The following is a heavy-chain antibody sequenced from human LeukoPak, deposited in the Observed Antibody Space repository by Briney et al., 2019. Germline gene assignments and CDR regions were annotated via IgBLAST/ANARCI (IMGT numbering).Heavy chain of an antibody. CDR2: IKQDGSEK. Sequence: GSLRLSCAASGFTFSSYWMSWVRQAPGKGLEWVANIKQDGSEKYYVDSVKGRFTISRDNAKNSLYLQMNSLRAEDTAVYYCARARDQVRSGSYQYYFDYWGQGTLVTVSS. CDR1: GFTFSSYW. CDR3: ARARDQVRSGSYQYYFDY. D-gene: IGHD1-26*01. V-gene: IGHV3-7*05. J-gene: IGHJ4*02.